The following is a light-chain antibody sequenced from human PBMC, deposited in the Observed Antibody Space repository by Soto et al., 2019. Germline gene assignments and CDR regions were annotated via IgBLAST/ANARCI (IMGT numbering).Light chain of an antibody. J-gene: IGKJ5*01. CDR3: QQRSYSLT. Sequence: VLTQSPATLSLSPGERATLSCGASQSVSNYLVWYQQKPGQAPRLLIYDASNRATGIPARFSGSGSGTDFTLTISSQEPDDFAVYCCQQRSYSLTFGQGTRLEIK. CDR1: QSVSNY. CDR2: DAS. V-gene: IGKV3-11*01.